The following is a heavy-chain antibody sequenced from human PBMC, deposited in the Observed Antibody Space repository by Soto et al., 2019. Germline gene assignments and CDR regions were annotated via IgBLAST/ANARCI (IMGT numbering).Heavy chain of an antibody. CDR1: GYTFTTYD. J-gene: IGHJ3*02. CDR2: MNPNSGNT. CDR3: ARRGGYRSGGKDAFDI. D-gene: IGHD3-16*02. Sequence: QVQLVQSGAEVKEPGASVKVSCKASGYTFTTYDINWVRQATGQGLEWMGWMNPNSGNTGYAQNFQDRVTMTRNTSISTAYMELSSLRSEDTAVYYCARRGGYRSGGKDAFDIWGQGTVVTVSS. V-gene: IGHV1-8*01.